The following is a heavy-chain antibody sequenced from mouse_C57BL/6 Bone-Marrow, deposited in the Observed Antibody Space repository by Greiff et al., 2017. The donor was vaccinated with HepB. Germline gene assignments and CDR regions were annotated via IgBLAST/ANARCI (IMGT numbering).Heavy chain of an antibody. CDR3: ARQRYDYDGGDDYAIDY. D-gene: IGHD2-4*01. CDR2: IYPRSGNT. V-gene: IGHV1-81*01. CDR1: GYTFTSYG. J-gene: IGHJ4*01. Sequence: QVQLQQSGAELARPGASVKLSCKASGYTFTSYGISWVKQRTGQGLEWIGEIYPRSGNTYYNEKFKGKATLTADKSSSTAYMELRSLTSEDSAVYFCARQRYDYDGGDDYAIDYWGQGTSVTVSS.